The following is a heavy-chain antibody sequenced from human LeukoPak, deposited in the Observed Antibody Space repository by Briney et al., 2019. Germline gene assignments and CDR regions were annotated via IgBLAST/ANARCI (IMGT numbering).Heavy chain of an antibody. CDR2: INPSGGST. J-gene: IGHJ4*02. CDR3: AREADRGYFDY. CDR1: GYTFTGYY. Sequence: ASVKVSCKASGYTFTGYYMHWVRQAPGQGLEWMGIINPSGGSTSYAQKLQGRVTMTTDTSTSTAYMELRSLRSDDTAVYYCAREADRGYFDYWGQGTLVTVSS. V-gene: IGHV1-46*01. D-gene: IGHD3-10*01.